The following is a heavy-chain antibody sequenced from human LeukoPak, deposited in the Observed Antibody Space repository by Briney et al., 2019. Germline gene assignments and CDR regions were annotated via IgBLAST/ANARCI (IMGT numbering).Heavy chain of an antibody. V-gene: IGHV3-7*01. J-gene: IGHJ4*02. Sequence: GGSLRLSCAASGFTFSSYWMSWVRQAPGKGLEWVANIKQDGSEKYYVDSVKGRFTISRDNAKNSLYLQMNSLRTDDTALYFCVQGRLKYTSVWKFENWGQGSLVTVSS. D-gene: IGHD6-19*01. CDR1: GFTFSSYW. CDR3: VQGRLKYTSVWKFEN. CDR2: IKQDGSEK.